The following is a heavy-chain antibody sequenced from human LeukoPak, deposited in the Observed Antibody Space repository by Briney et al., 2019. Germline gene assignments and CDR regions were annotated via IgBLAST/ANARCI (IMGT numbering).Heavy chain of an antibody. J-gene: IGHJ4*02. D-gene: IGHD3-22*01. CDR3: TTDLEYYDSSGYPLDY. V-gene: IGHV3-23*01. Sequence: GGSLRLSCAASGFTFSSYGMSWVRQAPGKGLEWVSAISGSGGSTYYADSVKGRFTISRDNSKNTLYLQMNSLKTEDTAVYYCTTDLEYYDSSGYPLDYWGQGTLVTVSS. CDR2: ISGSGGST. CDR1: GFTFSSYG.